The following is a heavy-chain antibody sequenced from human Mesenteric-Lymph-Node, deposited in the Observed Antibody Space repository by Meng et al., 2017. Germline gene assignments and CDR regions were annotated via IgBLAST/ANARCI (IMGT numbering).Heavy chain of an antibody. CDR3: ARGGTYSYDDFEI. CDR1: GFTFSKYR. J-gene: IGHJ3*02. CDR2: INGVGSST. V-gene: IGHV3-74*01. D-gene: IGHD2-15*01. Sequence: GESLKISCGASGFTFSKYRMNWVRQAPGKGLVWVSRINGVGSSTSYADSVKGRFTVSRDNAKNTLSLQMNSLRPEDTAVYYCARGGTYSYDDFEIWGQGTMVTVSS.